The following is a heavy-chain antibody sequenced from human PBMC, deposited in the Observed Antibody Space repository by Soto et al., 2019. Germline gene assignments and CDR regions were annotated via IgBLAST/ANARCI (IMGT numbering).Heavy chain of an antibody. J-gene: IGHJ4*02. V-gene: IGHV3-66*01. CDR2: IYSGGST. CDR3: ARGQAATVTPVY. D-gene: IGHD4-17*01. CDR1: GFTVSSNY. Sequence: EVQLVESGGGLVQPGGSLRLSCAASGFTVSSNYMSWVRQAPGKGLEWVSVIYSGGSTYYADSVKGRFTISRDHSKNTLYLQMTSLRAEDTAVYYCARGQAATVTPVYWGQGTLVTVSS.